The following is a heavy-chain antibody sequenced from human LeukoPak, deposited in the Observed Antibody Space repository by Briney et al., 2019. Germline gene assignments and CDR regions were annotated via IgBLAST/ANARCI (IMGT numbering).Heavy chain of an antibody. J-gene: IGHJ3*02. V-gene: IGHV1-8*01. Sequence: GASVKVSCKASGYTFTSYDINWVRQATGQGLEWMGWMNPNSGNTDYAQKFQGRVTMTRNTSISTAYMELSSLRSEDTAVYYCAALYYDILTGYLDAFDIWGQGTMVTVSS. D-gene: IGHD3-9*01. CDR3: AALYYDILTGYLDAFDI. CDR1: GYTFTSYD. CDR2: MNPNSGNT.